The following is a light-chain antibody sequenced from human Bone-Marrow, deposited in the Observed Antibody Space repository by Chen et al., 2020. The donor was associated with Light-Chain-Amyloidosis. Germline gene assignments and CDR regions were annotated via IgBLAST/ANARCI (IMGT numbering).Light chain of an antibody. J-gene: IGLJ1*01. CDR1: SGDVGTYNY. V-gene: IGLV2-14*01. Sequence: QSALTPPASVAGSPGQSITISCTGTSGDVGTYNYVSWYQQHPGKAPKVMIYAVSNRPSGVSNRFSGSKSGNTASLTISGLQAEDEADYYCSSFTSSSSYVFGPGTKVTVL. CDR2: AVS. CDR3: SSFTSSSSYV.